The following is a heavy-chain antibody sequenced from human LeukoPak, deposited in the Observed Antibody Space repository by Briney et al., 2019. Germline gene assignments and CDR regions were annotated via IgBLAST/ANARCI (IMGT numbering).Heavy chain of an antibody. Sequence: SETLSLTCTVSGGSISSGGYYWSWIRQHPGKGLEWIGYIYYSGSTYYNPSLESRVTIPVDTSKNQFSLKLSSVTAADTAVYYCARPSYGGNDAFDIWGQGTMVTVSS. CDR3: ARPSYGGNDAFDI. D-gene: IGHD4-23*01. V-gene: IGHV4-31*03. CDR1: GGSISSGGYY. J-gene: IGHJ3*02. CDR2: IYYSGST.